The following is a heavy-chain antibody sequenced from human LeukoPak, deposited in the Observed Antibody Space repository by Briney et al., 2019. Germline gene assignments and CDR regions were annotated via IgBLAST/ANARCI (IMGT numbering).Heavy chain of an antibody. V-gene: IGHV4-39*01. Sequence: PSETLSLTCTVSGGSISSSSYYWGWIRQPPGKGLEWIGSIYYSGSTYYNPSLKSRVTISVDTSKNQCSLKLSSVTAADTAVYYCARHLNPNYYDSSGYPYWGQGTLVTVSS. D-gene: IGHD3-22*01. CDR3: ARHLNPNYYDSSGYPY. J-gene: IGHJ4*02. CDR1: GGSISSSSYY. CDR2: IYYSGST.